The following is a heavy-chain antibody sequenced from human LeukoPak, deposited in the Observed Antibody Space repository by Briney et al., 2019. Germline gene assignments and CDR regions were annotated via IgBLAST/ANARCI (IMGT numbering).Heavy chain of an antibody. J-gene: IGHJ4*02. CDR3: ARDASDIVVVPAAVRPFDL. CDR1: GFTFSSYA. Sequence: GGSLRLSCAASGFTFSSYAMYWVRRTPGKGLEYVSVISGNGVSTHYATSVKGRFTISRDNSKNTLYLQMGSLRAEDMAVYYCARDASDIVVVPAAVRPFDLWGQGTLVTVSS. V-gene: IGHV3-64*01. D-gene: IGHD2-2*01. CDR2: ISGNGVST.